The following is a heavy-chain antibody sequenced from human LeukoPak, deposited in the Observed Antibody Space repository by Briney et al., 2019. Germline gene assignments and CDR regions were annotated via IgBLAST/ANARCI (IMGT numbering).Heavy chain of an antibody. V-gene: IGHV1-2*02. CDR1: GYTFTGYY. Sequence: ASVKVSCKASGYTFTGYYMHWVRQAPGQGLEWMGWINPNSGGTNYAQKFQGRVTMTRDTSISTAYMELSRLRSDDTAVYYCARDDYYDSSGYYWGQGTLVTVSS. D-gene: IGHD3-22*01. CDR2: INPNSGGT. CDR3: ARDDYYDSSGYY. J-gene: IGHJ4*02.